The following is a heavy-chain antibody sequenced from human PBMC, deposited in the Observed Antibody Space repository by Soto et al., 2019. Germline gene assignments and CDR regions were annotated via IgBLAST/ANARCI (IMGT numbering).Heavy chain of an antibody. CDR1: GFNFGTYA. CDR2: IAYDGVNT. CDR3: ARVTPGNNLYYFSGLDV. V-gene: IGHV3-30-3*01. J-gene: IGHJ6*02. D-gene: IGHD1-1*01. Sequence: GGSLRLSCVASGFNFGTYAIHWVRQAPGKGLQWVALIAYDGVNTYYADSVKGRFTISRDNSKNTLHLQMNSLRPEDTGVYFCARVTPGNNLYYFSGLDVWGQGTSVTVSS.